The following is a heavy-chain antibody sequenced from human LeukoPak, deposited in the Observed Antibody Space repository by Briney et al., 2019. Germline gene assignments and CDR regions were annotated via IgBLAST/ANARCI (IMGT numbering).Heavy chain of an antibody. CDR2: IYPGDSDT. V-gene: IGHV5-51*01. Sequence: RGESLKISWKGSGYSFTSYWIGWVRQMPGKGLEWMGIIYPGDSDTRFSPSFQGQVTIPADKSISTAYLQWSSLNASETVMYYCARNAGEWLNLFDPWGKGTLVTVSS. CDR1: GYSFTSYW. CDR3: ARNAGEWLNLFDP. D-gene: IGHD3-16*01. J-gene: IGHJ5*02.